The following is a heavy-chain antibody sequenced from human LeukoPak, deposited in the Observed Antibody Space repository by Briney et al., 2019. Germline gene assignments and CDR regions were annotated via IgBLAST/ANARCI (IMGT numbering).Heavy chain of an antibody. CDR2: IFPIFGTA. CDR3: ARDPGYCSSTSCRREYYFDY. D-gene: IGHD2-2*01. CDR1: GGTFSSYA. V-gene: IGHV1-69*06. J-gene: IGHJ4*02. Sequence: SVKVSCKASGGTFSSYAISWVRQAPGQGLEWMGGIFPIFGTANYAQKFQGRVTITADKSTSTAYMELSSLRSEDTAVYYCARDPGYCSSTSCRREYYFDYWGQGTLVTVSS.